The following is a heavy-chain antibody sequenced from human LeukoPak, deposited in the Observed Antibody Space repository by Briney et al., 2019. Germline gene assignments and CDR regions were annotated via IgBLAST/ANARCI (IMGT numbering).Heavy chain of an antibody. CDR1: GYG. Sequence: ASVKVSCKAFGYGISWVRQAPGQGLEWMGWISAYNGNTKYAQKLQGRVTMTTDTSTSTAYMELRSPRSDDTAVYYCATSRPDSSGWYEALDYWGQGTLVTVSS. CDR2: ISAYNGNT. D-gene: IGHD6-19*01. CDR3: ATSRPDSSGWYEALDY. J-gene: IGHJ4*02. V-gene: IGHV1-18*01.